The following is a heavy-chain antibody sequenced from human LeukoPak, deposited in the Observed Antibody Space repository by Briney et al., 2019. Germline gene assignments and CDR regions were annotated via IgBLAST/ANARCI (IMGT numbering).Heavy chain of an antibody. CDR3: ARKYCSSTSCYFTNMDV. CDR2: IRYDGSNK. J-gene: IGHJ6*03. D-gene: IGHD2-2*01. Sequence: GGSLRLSCAASGFTFSSYGMHWVRQAPGKGLEWVAFIRYDGSNKYYADSVKGRFTISRDNAKNSLYLQMNSLRAEDTAVYYCARKYCSSTSCYFTNMDVWGKGTTVTVSS. CDR1: GFTFSSYG. V-gene: IGHV3-30*02.